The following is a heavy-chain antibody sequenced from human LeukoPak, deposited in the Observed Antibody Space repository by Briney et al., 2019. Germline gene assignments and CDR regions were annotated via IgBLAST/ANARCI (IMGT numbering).Heavy chain of an antibody. CDR1: GFTVSSNY. CDR3: ARDMTTVTTGDY. D-gene: IGHD4-17*01. V-gene: IGHV3-66*01. Sequence: GGSLRLSCAASGFTVSSNYMSWVRQAPGKGLEWVSVIYSGGSTYYADSVKGRFTISRDNSKNTLYLQLNSLRVEDTAVYYCARDMTTVTTGDYWGQGTLVTVSS. CDR2: IYSGGST. J-gene: IGHJ4*02.